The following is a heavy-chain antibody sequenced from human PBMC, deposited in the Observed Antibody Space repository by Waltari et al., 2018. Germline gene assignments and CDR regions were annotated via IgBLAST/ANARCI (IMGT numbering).Heavy chain of an antibody. CDR3: ARVTYYDSSGFDP. Sequence: QLQLQESGSGLVKPSQTLSLTCAVSGGSISSGGYSWSWIRQPPGKGLEWIGYIYQSGSTYYNPSLKSLVTISVDRSKNQFSLKLSSVTAADTAVYYCARVTYYDSSGFDPWGQGTLVTVSS. J-gene: IGHJ5*02. V-gene: IGHV4-30-2*01. D-gene: IGHD3-22*01. CDR2: IYQSGST. CDR1: GGSISSGGYS.